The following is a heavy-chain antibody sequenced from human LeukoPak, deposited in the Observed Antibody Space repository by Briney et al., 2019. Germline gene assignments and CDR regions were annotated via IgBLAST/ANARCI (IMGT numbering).Heavy chain of an antibody. V-gene: IGHV4-59*01. Sequence: SETLSLTCTVSGGSISSYYWSWIRQPPGKGLEWIGYIYYSGSTNYNPSLKSRVTISVDTAKNQFSLKLSSVTAADTAVYYCARVGGTNYYYYGMDVWGQGTTVTVSS. CDR2: IYYSGST. J-gene: IGHJ6*02. CDR1: GGSISSYY. D-gene: IGHD1-1*01. CDR3: ARVGGTNYYYYGMDV.